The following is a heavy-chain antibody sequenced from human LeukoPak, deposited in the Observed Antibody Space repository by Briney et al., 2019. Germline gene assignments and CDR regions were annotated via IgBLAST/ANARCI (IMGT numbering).Heavy chain of an antibody. J-gene: IGHJ4*02. V-gene: IGHV3-30*07. CDR3: AKGWVRTPFDY. CDR1: GFTFRSHA. Sequence: GRSLRLSCAASGFTFRSHAMHWVRQAPGKGLEWVAVISYDGSNEYYADSVKGRFTISRDNSKNTLYLQMNSLRAEDTAVYYCAKGWVRTPFDYWGQGTLVTVSS. CDR2: ISYDGSNE. D-gene: IGHD3-16*01.